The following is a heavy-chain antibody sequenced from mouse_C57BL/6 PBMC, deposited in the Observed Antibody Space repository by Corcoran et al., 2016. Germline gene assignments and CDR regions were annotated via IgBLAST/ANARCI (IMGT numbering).Heavy chain of an antibody. J-gene: IGHJ2*01. CDR2: IYPRSGTT. CDR1: GYTFTSYG. D-gene: IGHD1-1*01. CDR3: ATHDYYGSAFDY. Sequence: QVLLQQSGAELARPGASVKLSCKASGYTFTSYGISWVKQRTGQGLEWIGEIYPRSGTTYYNEKFKGKATLTADKSSSTAYMELRSLTSEDSAVYFCATHDYYGSAFDYWGQGTTLTVSS. V-gene: IGHV1-81*01.